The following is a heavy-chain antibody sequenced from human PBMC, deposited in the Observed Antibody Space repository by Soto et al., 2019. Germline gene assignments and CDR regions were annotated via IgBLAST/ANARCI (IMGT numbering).Heavy chain of an antibody. D-gene: IGHD2-8*01. Sequence: GSLRLSCAASGFTFSSYAMHWVRQAPGKGLEWVAVISYDGSNKYYADSVKGRFTISRDNSKNTLYLQMNSLRAEDTAVYYCARDLRMKPQWCMLLWGQGTLVTVSS. CDR3: ARDLRMKPQWCMLL. CDR2: ISYDGSNK. CDR1: GFTFSSYA. J-gene: IGHJ4*02. V-gene: IGHV3-30-3*01.